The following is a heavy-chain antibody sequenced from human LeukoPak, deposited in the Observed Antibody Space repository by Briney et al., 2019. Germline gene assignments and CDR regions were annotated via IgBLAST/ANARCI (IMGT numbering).Heavy chain of an antibody. V-gene: IGHV3-7*01. D-gene: IGHD1-26*01. CDR1: GFIFSSYW. J-gene: IGHJ4*02. Sequence: GGSLRLSCAASGFIFSSYWMSWVPQAPGKGLEWVANVKQDGSEQYYVDSVKGRFTISRDNAKNSLYLQMNNLRAEDTAVYYCARHSGTYYEYWGQGILVTVSS. CDR2: VKQDGSEQ. CDR3: ARHSGTYYEY.